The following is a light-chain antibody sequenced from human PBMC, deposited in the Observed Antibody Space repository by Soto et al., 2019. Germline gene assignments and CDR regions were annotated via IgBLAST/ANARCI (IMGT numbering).Light chain of an antibody. CDR2: AAS. Sequence: AIRMTQSPSSLSASTGDRVTITCRASQGISSYLAWYQQKPGKAPKLLIYAASTLQSGVPSRFSGSGSGADFTLTISCLQSEDFARYGCQQDFSDSPLTFGGG. CDR3: QQDFSDSPLT. CDR1: QGISSY. V-gene: IGKV1-8*01. J-gene: IGKJ4*01.